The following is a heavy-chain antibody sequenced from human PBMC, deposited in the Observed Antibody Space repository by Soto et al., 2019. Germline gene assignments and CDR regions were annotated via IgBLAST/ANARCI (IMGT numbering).Heavy chain of an antibody. D-gene: IGHD3-3*01. Sequence: PGGSLRLSCAASGFTFSSYGMHWVRQAPGKGLEWVAVISYDGSNKYYADSVKGRFTISRDNSKNTLYLQMNSLRAEDTAVYYCAKDLLSYYDFQSRYYGMDVWGQGTTVTVSS. CDR3: AKDLLSYYDFQSRYYGMDV. CDR2: ISYDGSNK. J-gene: IGHJ6*02. CDR1: GFTFSSYG. V-gene: IGHV3-30*18.